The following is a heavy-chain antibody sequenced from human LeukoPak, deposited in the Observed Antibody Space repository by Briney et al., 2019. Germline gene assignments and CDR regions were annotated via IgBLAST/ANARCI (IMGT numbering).Heavy chain of an antibody. CDR1: GGSFSGYY. Sequence: LETLSLTCAVYGGSFSGYYWSWIRQPPGKGLEWIGEINHSGSTNYNPSLKSRVTISVDTSKNQFSLKLSSVTAADTAVYYCARAGYSSGWFNYFDYWGQGTMVTVSS. J-gene: IGHJ4*02. V-gene: IGHV4-34*01. CDR3: ARAGYSSGWFNYFDY. CDR2: INHSGST. D-gene: IGHD6-19*01.